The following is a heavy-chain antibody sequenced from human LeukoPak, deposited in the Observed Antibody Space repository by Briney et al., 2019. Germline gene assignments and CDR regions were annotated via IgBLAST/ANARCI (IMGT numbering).Heavy chain of an antibody. V-gene: IGHV1-69*04. D-gene: IGHD3-10*01. CDR2: IIPILGIA. Sequence: ASVKVSCKASGGTFSSYAISWVRQAPGQGLEWMGRIIPILGIANYAQKFQGRVTITADKSTSTAYMELSSRRSEDTAVYYCARTFGESRGGMDVWGQGTTVTVSS. CDR3: ARTFGESRGGMDV. CDR1: GGTFSSYA. J-gene: IGHJ6*02.